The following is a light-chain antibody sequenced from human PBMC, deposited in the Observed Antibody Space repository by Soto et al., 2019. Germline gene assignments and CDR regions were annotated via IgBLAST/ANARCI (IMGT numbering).Light chain of an antibody. V-gene: IGKV1-39*01. Sequence: DIQMTQSPSSLSASVGDRVTITCRASQSISSYLNRYQQKPGKAPKLLIYAASSLQSGVPSRFSGSGSGTDFTLTISSLQPEGFATYYCPQSYSTLTCGPGTKVDIK. J-gene: IGKJ3*01. CDR1: QSISSY. CDR2: AAS. CDR3: PQSYSTLT.